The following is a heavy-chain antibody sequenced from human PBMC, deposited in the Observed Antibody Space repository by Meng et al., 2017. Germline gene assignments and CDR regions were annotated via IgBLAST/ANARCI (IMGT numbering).Heavy chain of an antibody. D-gene: IGHD6-19*01. CDR1: GFTFSSYG. Sequence: QVALVGSWGGVVQPGRSLKLSCAASGFTFSSYGMHWVRQAPGKGLEWVAVIWYDGSNKYYADSVKGRFTISRDNSKNTLYLQMNSLRAEDTAVYYCARDQSSGWPFDYWGQGTLVTVSS. J-gene: IGHJ4*02. CDR3: ARDQSSGWPFDY. V-gene: IGHV3-33*01. CDR2: IWYDGSNK.